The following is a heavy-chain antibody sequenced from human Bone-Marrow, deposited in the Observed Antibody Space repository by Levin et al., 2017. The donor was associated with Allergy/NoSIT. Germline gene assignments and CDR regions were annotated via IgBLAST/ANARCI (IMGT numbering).Heavy chain of an antibody. CDR3: GTNMPHWNY. V-gene: IGHV3-49*03. CDR1: GFTFGDYV. J-gene: IGHJ4*02. Sequence: QSGGSLRLSCTASGFTFGDYVMSWFRQAPGKGLEWVGFIRRKTDGGTTEYAASVKGRFTISRDDSKSIAYLQMNSLKTEDTAVYYCGTNMPHWNYWGQGTLVTVSS. CDR2: IRRKTDGGTT. D-gene: IGHD1-1*01.